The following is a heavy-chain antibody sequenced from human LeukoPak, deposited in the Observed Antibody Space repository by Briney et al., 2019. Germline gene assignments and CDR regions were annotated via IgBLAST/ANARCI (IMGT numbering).Heavy chain of an antibody. J-gene: IGHJ6*02. CDR1: GGSISSYY. D-gene: IGHD3-22*01. V-gene: IGHV4-59*01. CDR3: ARGREYYDSSGYQDYYYGMDV. CDR2: IYYSGST. Sequence: SETLSLTCTVSGGSISSYYWSWIRQRPGKGLEWIGYIYYSGSTNYNPSLKSRVTISVDTSKNQFSLKLSSVTAADTAVYYCARGREYYDSSGYQDYYYGMDVWGQGTTVTVSS.